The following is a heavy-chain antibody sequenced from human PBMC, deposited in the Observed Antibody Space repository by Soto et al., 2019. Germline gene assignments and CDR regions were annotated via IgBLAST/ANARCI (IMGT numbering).Heavy chain of an antibody. Sequence: QVQLQESGPGLVKPSETLSLTCTVSGGSISSYYWSWIRQPPGKGLEWIGYIYYSGSTNYNPSLKSRVTISVDTSKNQLSLKLSSVTAADTAVYYCAREGRGNSSGLGHWGQGTLVTVSS. CDR1: GGSISSYY. CDR2: IYYSGST. J-gene: IGHJ4*02. CDR3: AREGRGNSSGLGH. D-gene: IGHD6-19*01. V-gene: IGHV4-59*01.